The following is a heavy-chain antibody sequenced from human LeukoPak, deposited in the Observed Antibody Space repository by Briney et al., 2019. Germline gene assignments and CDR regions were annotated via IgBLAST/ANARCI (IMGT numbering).Heavy chain of an antibody. V-gene: IGHV4-59*01. D-gene: IGHD6-13*01. CDR3: ARGYSSSWFANWFDP. CDR1: GGSISSYY. Sequence: SETLSLTCTVSGGSISSYYWSWIRQPPGKGLEWIGYIYYSGSTNYNPSLKSRVTISVDTSKNQFSLKLSSVTAADTAVYYCARGYSSSWFANWFDPWGQGTLVTVSS. J-gene: IGHJ5*02. CDR2: IYYSGST.